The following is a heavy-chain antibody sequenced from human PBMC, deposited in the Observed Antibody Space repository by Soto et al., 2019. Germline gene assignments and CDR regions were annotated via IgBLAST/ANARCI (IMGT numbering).Heavy chain of an antibody. CDR3: AKAAYGEYFGSNYSCVGLDV. CDR1: GSTFSSYG. V-gene: IGHV3-30*18. Sequence: QVQLVESGGGVVQPGNSLRLSCAAPGSTFSSYGMHWVRQAPGKGLGWVAVISYDGGKKYYADSVKGRLTIYRDNSKNTLYLQMNGRRAEDTAVFYCAKAAYGEYFGSNYSCVGLDVWGLGTTVTVSS. J-gene: IGHJ6*02. D-gene: IGHD4-17*01. CDR2: ISYDGGKK.